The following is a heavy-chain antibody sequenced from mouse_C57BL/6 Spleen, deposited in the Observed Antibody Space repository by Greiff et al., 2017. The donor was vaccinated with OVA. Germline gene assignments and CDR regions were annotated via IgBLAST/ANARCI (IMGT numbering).Heavy chain of an antibody. CDR1: GYTFTEYT. D-gene: IGHD1-1*01. Sequence: VQLQQSGAELVKPGASVKLSCKASGYTFTEYTIHWVKQRSGQGLEWIGWFYPGSGSIKYNEKFKDKATLTADKSSSTVYMELSRLTSEDSAVDVGARHEEGSLYGYARDYWGQGTSVTVSS. CDR2: FYPGSGSI. CDR3: ARHEEGSLYGYARDY. J-gene: IGHJ4*01. V-gene: IGHV1-62-2*01.